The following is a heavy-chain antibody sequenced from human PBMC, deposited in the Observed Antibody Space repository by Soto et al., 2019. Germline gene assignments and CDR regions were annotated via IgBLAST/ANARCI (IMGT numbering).Heavy chain of an antibody. Sequence: SETLSLTCTVSGGSISSYYWSWIRQPPGKGLEWIGYIYYSGSTNYNPSLKSRVTISVDTSKNQFSLKLSSVTAADTAVYYCARHAVITLGGVIVSNYFSYWGQGTLVTVSS. CDR2: IYYSGST. D-gene: IGHD3-16*02. V-gene: IGHV4-59*08. CDR1: GGSISSYY. J-gene: IGHJ4*02. CDR3: ARHAVITLGGVIVSNYFSY.